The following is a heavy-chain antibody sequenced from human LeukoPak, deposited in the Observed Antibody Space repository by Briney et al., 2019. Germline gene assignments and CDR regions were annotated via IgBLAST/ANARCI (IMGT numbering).Heavy chain of an antibody. CDR2: IYSDGNT. J-gene: IGHJ4*02. CDR1: GFTVSSKY. Sequence: PGGSLRLSCAASGFTVSSKYITWVRQAPGKGLEWVSIIYSDGNTYYVDSVKGRFTISRDNSKNTVYLQMNSLRVEDTAVYYCSGSSWYGYFDYWGQGTLVTVSS. CDR3: SGSSWYGYFDY. V-gene: IGHV3-53*01. D-gene: IGHD6-13*01.